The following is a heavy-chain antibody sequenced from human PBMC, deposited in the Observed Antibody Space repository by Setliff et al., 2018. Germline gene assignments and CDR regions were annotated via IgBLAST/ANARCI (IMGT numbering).Heavy chain of an antibody. V-gene: IGHV2-5*01. D-gene: IGHD2-21*01. Sequence: SGPTLANPTQTLTLTCTFSGFSLSTSLVGVGWIRQPLGKALEWLALIYWNDEKRYSPSLKSRLTITKDTSKNQVVLTMTNMDPVDTATYYCAHIAGGGNSPRHDYWGQGTLVTVSS. J-gene: IGHJ4*02. CDR2: IYWNDEK. CDR3: AHIAGGGNSPRHDY. CDR1: GFSLSTSLVG.